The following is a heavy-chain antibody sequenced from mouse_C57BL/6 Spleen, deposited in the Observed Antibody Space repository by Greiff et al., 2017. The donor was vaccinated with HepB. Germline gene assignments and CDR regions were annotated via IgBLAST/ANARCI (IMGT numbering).Heavy chain of an antibody. CDR3: ARRDYGSGY. V-gene: IGHV1-82*01. CDR1: GYAFSSSW. D-gene: IGHD1-1*01. Sequence: LVESGPELVKPGASVKISCKASGYAFSSSWMNWVKQRPGKGLEWIGRIYPGDGDTNYNGKFKGKATLTADKSSSTAYMQLSSLTSEDSAVYFCARRDYGSGYWGQGTTLTVSS. J-gene: IGHJ2*01. CDR2: IYPGDGDT.